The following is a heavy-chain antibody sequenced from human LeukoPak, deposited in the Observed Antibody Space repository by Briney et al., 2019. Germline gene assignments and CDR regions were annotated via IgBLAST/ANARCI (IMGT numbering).Heavy chain of an antibody. J-gene: IGHJ5*02. D-gene: IGHD2-2*01. CDR2: IYYSVST. CDR3: ARDQGGGYCSSTSCHHFDP. V-gene: IGHV4-31*03. CDR1: GGSISSGGYY. Sequence: SSETLFLTCTVSGGSISSGGYYWSWIRQHPGKGLEWIGYIYYSVSTYYNPSLKSRVTISVDTSKNQFSLKLSSVTAADTAVYYCARDQGGGYCSSTSCHHFDPWGQGTLVTVSS.